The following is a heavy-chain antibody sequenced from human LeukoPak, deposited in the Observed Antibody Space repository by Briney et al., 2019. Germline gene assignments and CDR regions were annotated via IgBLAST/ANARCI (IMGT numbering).Heavy chain of an antibody. CDR1: GGSISSGGYS. CDR2: IYHSGST. V-gene: IGHV4-30-2*01. J-gene: IGHJ3*02. Sequence: SETLSLTCAVSGGSISSGGYSWSWIRQPPGKGLEWIGYIYHSGSTYYNPSLKSRVTISVDRSKNQFSLSLSSVTAADTAVYYCARWEVRLNAFEMWGQGTMVTVSS. D-gene: IGHD3-10*01. CDR3: ARWEVRLNAFEM.